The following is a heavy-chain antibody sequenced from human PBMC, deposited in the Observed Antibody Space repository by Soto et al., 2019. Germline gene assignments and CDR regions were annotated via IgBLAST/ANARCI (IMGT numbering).Heavy chain of an antibody. V-gene: IGHV1-69*13. CDR2: IIPIFGTA. D-gene: IGHD6-6*01. Sequence: SVKVSFKASGGSFSSYAITWVRQAPGQGLEWMGGIIPIFGTANYAQKFQGRVTITADESTSTAYMELSSLRSEDTAVYYCARVGSSSLWGQVTLVTFSS. CDR3: ARVGSSSL. CDR1: GGSFSSYA. J-gene: IGHJ4*02.